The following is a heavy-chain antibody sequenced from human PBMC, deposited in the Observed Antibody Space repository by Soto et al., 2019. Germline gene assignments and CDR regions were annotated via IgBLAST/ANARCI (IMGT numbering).Heavy chain of an antibody. D-gene: IGHD3-22*01. CDR1: GFTFSSYA. CDR3: AKEAGMIVVVITTYFDY. J-gene: IGHJ4*02. V-gene: IGHV3-23*01. Sequence: GGSLRLSCAASGFTFSSYAMSLVRQAPGKGLEWVSAISGSGGSTYYADSVKGRFTISRDNSKNTLYLQMNSLRAEDTAVYYCAKEAGMIVVVITTYFDYWGQGTLVTVSS. CDR2: ISGSGGST.